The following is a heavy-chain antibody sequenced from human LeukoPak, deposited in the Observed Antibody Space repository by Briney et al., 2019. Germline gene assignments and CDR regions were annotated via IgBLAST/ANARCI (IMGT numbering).Heavy chain of an antibody. D-gene: IGHD3-10*01. CDR2: ITRNSGSI. V-gene: IGHV3-9*01. CDR3: AKDISGSGSQYYFDY. CDR1: GVTFDDDA. J-gene: IGHJ4*02. Sequence: PAGSRTLARAAAGVTFDDDAVHWARQAPGNGREWDSAITRNSGSIGYADSVKGRFTISRDNAKHSLYLQMNSLRAEDTALYYCAKDISGSGSQYYFDYWGQGTLVTVSS.